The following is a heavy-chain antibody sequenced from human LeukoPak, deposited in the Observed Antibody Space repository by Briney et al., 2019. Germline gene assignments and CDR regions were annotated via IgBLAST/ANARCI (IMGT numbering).Heavy chain of an antibody. D-gene: IGHD4-23*01. Sequence: PSETLSLTCAVSGYSISSGYYWGWIRQPPGKGLEWIGSIYHSGSTYYNPSLKSRVTISVDTSKNQFSLKLSSVTAADTAVYYCARQGTTVVEKLFDYWGQGTLVTVPS. CDR1: GYSISSGYY. V-gene: IGHV4-38-2*01. J-gene: IGHJ4*02. CDR3: ARQGTTVVEKLFDY. CDR2: IYHSGST.